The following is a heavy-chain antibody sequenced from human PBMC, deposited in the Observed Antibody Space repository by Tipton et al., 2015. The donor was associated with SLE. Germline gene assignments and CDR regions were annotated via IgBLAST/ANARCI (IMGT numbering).Heavy chain of an antibody. Sequence: GSLRLSCAASGFTFSTFWMSWVRQAPGKGLEWVANIKNDGSERYYVDSVKGRFTVSRDNAKNSLYLQMNSLRAEDTAVYYCARSTGPLDYWGRGTLVTVSS. V-gene: IGHV3-7*01. CDR2: IKNDGSER. D-gene: IGHD3-9*01. CDR3: ARSTGPLDY. CDR1: GFTFSTFW. J-gene: IGHJ4*02.